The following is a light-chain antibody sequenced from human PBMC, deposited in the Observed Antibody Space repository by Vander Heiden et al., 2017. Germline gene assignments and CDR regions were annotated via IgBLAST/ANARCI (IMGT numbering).Light chain of an antibody. CDR3: QQYSSYPWT. CDR2: NAS. Sequence: DIQMTQSSSTLSASVGDSVTITCRVSQSISSWLDWYQQQPRRAPKTLIYNASSFKSGVPTRFGSGCSRTVFTLTISILQPDDFATYCCQQYSSYPWTFGQGTRVEIK. V-gene: IGKV1-5*03. CDR1: QSISSW. J-gene: IGKJ1*01.